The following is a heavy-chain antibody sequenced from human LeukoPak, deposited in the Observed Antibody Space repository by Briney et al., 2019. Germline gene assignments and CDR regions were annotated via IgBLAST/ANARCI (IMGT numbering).Heavy chain of an antibody. CDR2: IYYTGST. J-gene: IGHJ4*02. D-gene: IGHD4-17*01. V-gene: IGHV4-59*08. Sequence: SDTLSLTCTVSGASISPFHRSWIRQPPGKGLEWLGYIYYTGSTNYNPSLGSRVTISVDTSKNQFSLRLSSVTAADTAVYYCARHRIGGDYDALEFWGQGALVSVSS. CDR3: ARHRIGGDYDALEF. CDR1: GASISPFH.